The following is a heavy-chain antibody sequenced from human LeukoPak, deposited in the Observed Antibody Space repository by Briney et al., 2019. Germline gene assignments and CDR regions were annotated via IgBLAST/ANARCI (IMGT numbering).Heavy chain of an antibody. CDR1: GFTFTSSA. CDR3: AATPGVVVSAAMWFYYYGMDV. Sequence: GASVKVSCKASGFTFTSSAVQWVRQARGQRLEWIGWIVVGSGNTNYAQKFQERVTITRDMSTGTAYMELSSLRSEDTAVYYCAATPGVVVSAAMWFYYYGMDVWGKGTTVTVSS. CDR2: IVVGSGNT. V-gene: IGHV1-58*01. D-gene: IGHD2-2*01. J-gene: IGHJ6*04.